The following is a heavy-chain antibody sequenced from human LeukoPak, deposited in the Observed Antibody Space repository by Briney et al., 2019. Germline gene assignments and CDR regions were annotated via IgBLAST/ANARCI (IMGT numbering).Heavy chain of an antibody. CDR1: GGSFSGYY. D-gene: IGHD4-17*01. CDR3: ATPPADDYGDYGFDY. J-gene: IGHJ4*02. CDR2: INHSGST. Sequence: PSETLSLTCAVYGGSFSGYYWSWIRQPPGKGLEWIGEINHSGSTYYNPSLKSRVTISVDTSKNQFSLKLSSVTAADTAVYYCATPPADDYGDYGFDYWGQGTLVTVSS. V-gene: IGHV4-34*01.